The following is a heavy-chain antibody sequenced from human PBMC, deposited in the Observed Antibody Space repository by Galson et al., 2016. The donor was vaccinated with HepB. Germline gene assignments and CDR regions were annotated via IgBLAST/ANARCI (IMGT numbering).Heavy chain of an antibody. CDR1: GGSFSGYH. CDR2: INHSGST. CDR3: ARGPWGSSLQAFDI. J-gene: IGHJ3*02. D-gene: IGHD7-27*01. V-gene: IGHV4-34*01. Sequence: SETLSLTCAIYGGSFSGYHWTWIRQPPGKGLEWIGRINHSGSTDYSPSLNSRINISVDTSKDQFSLTLKSVTAADTAVYYCARGPWGSSLQAFDIWGQGTLVFVSS.